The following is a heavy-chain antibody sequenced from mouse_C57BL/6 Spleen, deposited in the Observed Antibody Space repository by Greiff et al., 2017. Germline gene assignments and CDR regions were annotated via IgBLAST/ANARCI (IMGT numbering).Heavy chain of an antibody. D-gene: IGHD2-3*01. V-gene: IGHV1-82*01. CDR3: ARGGWLLRDYAMDY. CDR2: IYPGDGDT. J-gene: IGHJ4*01. CDR1: GYAFSSSW. Sequence: VQLQQSGPELVKPGASVKISCKASGYAFSSSWMNWVKQRPGKGLEWIGRIYPGDGDTNYNGKFKGKATLTADKSSSTAYMQRSSLTSEDSAVYFCARGGWLLRDYAMDYWGQGTSVTVSS.